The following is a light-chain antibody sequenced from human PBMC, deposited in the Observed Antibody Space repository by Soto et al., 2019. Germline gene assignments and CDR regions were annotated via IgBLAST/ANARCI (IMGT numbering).Light chain of an antibody. V-gene: IGKV1-12*01. CDR1: QAITSW. J-gene: IGKJ4*01. CDR3: QQTRSFPLT. CDR2: SAS. Sequence: DMHVTQSPSSVSASVGDRVTITCRASQAITSWLAWYQQKPGRAPKLLIYSASSLQSGAPSRFTGSGSGTDFNLTITSLQPDDAAVYYCQQTRSFPLTFGGGTKVEI.